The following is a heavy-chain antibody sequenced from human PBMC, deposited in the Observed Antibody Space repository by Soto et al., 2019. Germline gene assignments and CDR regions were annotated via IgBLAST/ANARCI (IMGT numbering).Heavy chain of an antibody. D-gene: IGHD3-3*01. J-gene: IGHJ4*02. V-gene: IGHV3-30-3*01. CDR2: ISYDGSNK. CDR1: GFTFSSYA. CDR3: ARESPFTRFLEWLFDY. Sequence: GGSLRLSCASSGFTFSSYAMHWVRQAPGKGLEWVAVISYDGSNKYYADSVKGRFTISRDNSKNTLYLQMNSLRAEDTAVYYCARESPFTRFLEWLFDYWGQGTLVTVSS.